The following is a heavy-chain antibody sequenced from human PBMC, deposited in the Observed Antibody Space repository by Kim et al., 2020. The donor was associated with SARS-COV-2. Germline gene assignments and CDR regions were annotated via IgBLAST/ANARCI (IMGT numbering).Heavy chain of an antibody. D-gene: IGHD3-9*01. Sequence: ASVKVSCKASGYTFTSYGISWVRQAPGQGLEWMGWISAYNGNTNYAQKLQGRVTMTTDTSTSTAYMELRSLRSDDTAVYYCARDQRHPYYDILTGYSVWFDPWGQGTLVTVSS. CDR3: ARDQRHPYYDILTGYSVWFDP. J-gene: IGHJ5*02. CDR1: GYTFTSYG. V-gene: IGHV1-18*04. CDR2: ISAYNGNT.